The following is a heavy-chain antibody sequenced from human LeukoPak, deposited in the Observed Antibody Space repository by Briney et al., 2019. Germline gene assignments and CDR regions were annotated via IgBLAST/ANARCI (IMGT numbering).Heavy chain of an antibody. CDR3: ARGAPKGYDSSGYYSGYYFDY. CDR1: GGTFSSYA. D-gene: IGHD3-22*01. CDR2: IIPIFGTA. Sequence: SVKVSCKASGGTFSSYAISWVRQAPGQGLEWMGGIIPIFGTANYAQKFQGRVTITADESTSTAYMEPSSLRSEDTAVYYCARGAPKGYDSSGYYSGYYFDYWGQGTLVTVSP. J-gene: IGHJ4*02. V-gene: IGHV1-69*13.